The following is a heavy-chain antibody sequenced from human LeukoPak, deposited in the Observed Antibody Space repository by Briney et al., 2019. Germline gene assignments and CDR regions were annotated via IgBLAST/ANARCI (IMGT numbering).Heavy chain of an antibody. CDR2: IKHSGST. CDR1: GGPFSGYY. CDR3: ARLPIRSSGWYGQWAFDL. J-gene: IGHJ3*01. D-gene: IGHD6-19*01. Sequence: SETLSLTCAVYGGPFSGYYWSWIRQPPGKGLEWIGEIKHSGSTNYNPSLKSRVTISLDTSKNQISLALSSVTAADTAVYYCARLPIRSSGWYGQWAFDLWGQGTMVTISS. V-gene: IGHV4-34*01.